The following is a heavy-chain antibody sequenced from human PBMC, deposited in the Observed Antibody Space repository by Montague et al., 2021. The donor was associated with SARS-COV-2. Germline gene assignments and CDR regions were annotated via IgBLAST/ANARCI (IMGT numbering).Heavy chain of an antibody. Sequence: SETLSLTCTVSGDSITSSFWTWVRQPPGKGLEWIGYIYYGGSTNHTPSLKSRVAISVDVSKNQSSLKLSSVTAADTAVYYCAREAFGGVIDHWGQGTLVTVSS. CDR2: IYYGGST. CDR1: GDSITSSF. V-gene: IGHV4-59*01. J-gene: IGHJ4*02. CDR3: AREAFGGVIDH. D-gene: IGHD3-16*01.